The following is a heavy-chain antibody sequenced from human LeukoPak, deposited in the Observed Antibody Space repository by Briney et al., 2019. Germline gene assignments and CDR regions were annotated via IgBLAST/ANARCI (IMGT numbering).Heavy chain of an antibody. CDR2: ISYDGNRK. Sequence: GGSLRLFCAASGFTFSSYGMQGVRPAPGKGLVWVAVISYDGNRKYYADSVKGRFTISRDNDKNSLYPQMNSLRAEDSSVYYCARQQTTNSYFDYWGQGTLVTVSS. CDR1: GFTFSSYG. D-gene: IGHD6-13*01. V-gene: IGHV3-30*03. J-gene: IGHJ4*02. CDR3: ARQQTTNSYFDY.